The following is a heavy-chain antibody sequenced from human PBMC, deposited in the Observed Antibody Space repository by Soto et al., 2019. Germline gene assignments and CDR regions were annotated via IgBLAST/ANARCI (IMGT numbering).Heavy chain of an antibody. CDR1: GFTFSSYG. CDR2: IWYDGSNK. V-gene: IGHV3-33*01. CDR3: ARKGDGYNFPYYYGMDV. J-gene: IGHJ6*02. D-gene: IGHD5-12*01. Sequence: GGSLRLSCAASGFTFSSYGMHWVRQAPGKGLEWVAVIWYDGSNKYYADSVKGRFTISRDNSKNTLYLQMNSLRAEDTAVYYCARKGDGYNFPYYYGMDVWGQGTTVTVS.